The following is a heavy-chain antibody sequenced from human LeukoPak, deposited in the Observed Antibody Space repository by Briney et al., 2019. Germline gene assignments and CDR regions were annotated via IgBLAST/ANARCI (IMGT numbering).Heavy chain of an antibody. V-gene: IGHV3-23*01. D-gene: IGHD2-2*01. CDR2: ISGSGGST. Sequence: RPGGSLKLSCAASGFTFSSYAMSWVRQAPGKGLEWVSAISGSGGSTYYADSVRGRFTISRDNSKNTLYLQMNSLRAEDTAVYYCAKRIVPGYKLPDAFDIWGQGTMVTVSS. CDR3: AKRIVPGYKLPDAFDI. CDR1: GFTFSSYA. J-gene: IGHJ3*02.